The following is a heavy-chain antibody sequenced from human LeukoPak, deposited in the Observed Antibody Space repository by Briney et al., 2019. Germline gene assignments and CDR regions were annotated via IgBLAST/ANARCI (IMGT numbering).Heavy chain of an antibody. CDR3: VRDNPSGYNSGWPLGH. CDR2: IWHDGSNI. Sequence: GWSLRLSCAACGFTFRSYGMHWLRQAPGKGLEGVAVIWHDGSNINYGDSVKGRFTNSRDNSKNMLFLQVNSLRAEDTALYYCVRDNPSGYNSGWPLGHWGEGTLVTVSS. D-gene: IGHD6-19*01. V-gene: IGHV3-33*01. CDR1: GFTFRSYG. J-gene: IGHJ4*02.